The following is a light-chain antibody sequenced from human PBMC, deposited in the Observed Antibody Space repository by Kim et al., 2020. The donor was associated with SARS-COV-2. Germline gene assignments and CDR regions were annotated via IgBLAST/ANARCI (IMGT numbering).Light chain of an antibody. V-gene: IGLV2-14*03. CDR1: SSDVGYYTT. Sequence: GLSLIMFYTRTSSDVGYYTTVSWYQQHPGKAPKLSMYDVSERTSGVSNRFSGSQSGNTASLTISGIRAEDESDYYCSTHTTSSTSVFGSGTKVTVL. CDR2: DVS. J-gene: IGLJ1*01. CDR3: STHTTSSTSV.